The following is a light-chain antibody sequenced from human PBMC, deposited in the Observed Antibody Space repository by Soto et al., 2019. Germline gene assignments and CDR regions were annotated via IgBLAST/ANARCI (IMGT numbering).Light chain of an antibody. CDR1: QSLVHSDGIAY. CDR2: KVS. CDR3: MQGTHWPPA. Sequence: DVVMTQSPLSLPVTLGQPASISCRSNQSLVHSDGIAYFSWFQQRPGRSPRRLIYKVSNRDSGVPDRFSGSGSDTDFTLKISRVEAEDVGVYYCMQGTHWPPAFGQGTKVDIK. V-gene: IGKV2-30*02. J-gene: IGKJ1*01.